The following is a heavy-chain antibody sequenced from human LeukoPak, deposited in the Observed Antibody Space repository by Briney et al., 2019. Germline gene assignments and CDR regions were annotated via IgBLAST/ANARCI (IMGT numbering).Heavy chain of an antibody. J-gene: IGHJ3*02. D-gene: IGHD1-1*01. CDR3: ATDPGAGTTAFLAFDI. V-gene: IGHV1-24*01. Sequence: ASVKVSCKVSGYTLTELSMHWVRQAPGKGLEWVGGFDPEDGETIYVQKFQGRVTMTEDTSTDTAYMELSSLRYEDTAVYYCATDPGAGTTAFLAFDIWGQGTMVTVSS. CDR1: GYTLTELS. CDR2: FDPEDGET.